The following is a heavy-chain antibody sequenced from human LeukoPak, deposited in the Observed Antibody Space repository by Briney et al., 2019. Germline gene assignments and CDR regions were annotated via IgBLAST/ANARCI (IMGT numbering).Heavy chain of an antibody. D-gene: IGHD2-21*02. Sequence: GGSLRLSCAASGFTFSNYAMSWVRQAPGKRLEWVSGISGTSGTINYADPVKGRFTISRDNSKNTVYLQMNSLRAEDTTVYYCAKRLGDQRAFDYWGQGTLVTVSS. J-gene: IGHJ4*02. CDR2: ISGTSGTI. CDR3: AKRLGDQRAFDY. V-gene: IGHV3-23*01. CDR1: GFTFSNYA.